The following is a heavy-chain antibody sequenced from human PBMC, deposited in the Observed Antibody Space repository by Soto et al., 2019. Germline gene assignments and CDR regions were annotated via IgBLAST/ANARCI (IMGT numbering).Heavy chain of an antibody. Sequence: PSETLSLTCTVSGGSISSYYWSWIRQPPGKGLEWIGYIYYSGSTNYNPSLKSRVTISVDTSKNQFSLKLSSVTAADTAVYYCARHGTPSGPDFWSGYFDYYYYYYMDVWGKGTTVTVSS. D-gene: IGHD3-3*01. CDR3: ARHGTPSGPDFWSGYFDYYYYYYMDV. V-gene: IGHV4-59*08. CDR2: IYYSGST. J-gene: IGHJ6*03. CDR1: GGSISSYY.